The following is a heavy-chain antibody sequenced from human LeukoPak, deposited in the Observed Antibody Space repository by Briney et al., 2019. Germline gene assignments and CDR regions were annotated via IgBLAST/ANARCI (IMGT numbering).Heavy chain of an antibody. CDR3: TTDPGD. CDR1: GFSFSTAS. CDR2: IKSKTDGGTT. D-gene: IGHD3-16*01. J-gene: IGHJ3*01. V-gene: IGHV3-15*01. Sequence: KPGGSLRLSCTASGFSFSTASMSWVRQAPGKGLEWVGRIKSKTDGGTTDYAAPVKGRFTISRDDSKNTLYLLMNSLKTEDIAVYYCTTDPGDWGQGTMVTVSS.